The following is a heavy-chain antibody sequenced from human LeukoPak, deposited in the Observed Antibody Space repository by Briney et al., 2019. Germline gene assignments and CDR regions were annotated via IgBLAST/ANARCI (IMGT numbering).Heavy chain of an antibody. CDR3: AIGYCSGGSCYAVFDY. J-gene: IGHJ4*02. CDR2: INPNSGGT. Sequence: ATVKVSCKASGYTFTGYYMHWVRQAPGQGLEWMGWINPNSGGTNYAQKFQGRVTMTRDTSISTAYMELSRLRSDDTAVYYCAIGYCSGGSCYAVFDYWGQGTLVTVSS. V-gene: IGHV1-2*02. D-gene: IGHD2-15*01. CDR1: GYTFTGYY.